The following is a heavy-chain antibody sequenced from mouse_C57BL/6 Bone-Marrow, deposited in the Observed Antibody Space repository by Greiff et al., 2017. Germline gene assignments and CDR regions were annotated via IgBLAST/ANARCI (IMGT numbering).Heavy chain of an antibody. Sequence: VQLQQSGAELARPGASVKLSCKASGYTFTSYGISWVKQRTGQGLEWIGEIYPRSGNTYYNEKFKGKATLTADKSSSTAYMELRSLTSEDSAVSFCARGGFYYYGQRYFDVWGTGTTVTVSS. J-gene: IGHJ1*03. CDR2: IYPRSGNT. CDR3: ARGGFYYYGQRYFDV. V-gene: IGHV1-81*01. D-gene: IGHD1-1*01. CDR1: GYTFTSYG.